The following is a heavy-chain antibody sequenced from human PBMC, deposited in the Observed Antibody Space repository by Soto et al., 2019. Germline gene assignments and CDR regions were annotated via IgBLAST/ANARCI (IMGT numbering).Heavy chain of an antibody. D-gene: IGHD1-26*01. Sequence: VESLKISCNASQYDLRNYWVGWVRQLPGKGLEWMGIIFPADSDTRFSPSFQGRVTMSVDKSINTAYLQWSSLKASDTAMYYCTATFTSAMDVWGQGTAVTVSS. CDR2: IFPADSDT. CDR3: TATFTSAMDV. CDR1: QYDLRNYW. J-gene: IGHJ6*02. V-gene: IGHV5-51*01.